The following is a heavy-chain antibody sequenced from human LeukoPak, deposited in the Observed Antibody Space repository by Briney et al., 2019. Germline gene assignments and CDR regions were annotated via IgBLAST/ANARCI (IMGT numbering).Heavy chain of an antibody. V-gene: IGHV1-69*04. Sequence: SATVSCQASGGTFSSYAISWVRQAPGQGLEWMGRIIPILGIANYAQKFQGRVTITADKSTSTAYMELSSLRSEDTAVYYCASVAAAHMSYFDYWGQGTLVTVSS. CDR2: IIPILGIA. CDR3: ASVAAAHMSYFDY. CDR1: GGTFSSYA. J-gene: IGHJ4*02. D-gene: IGHD2-2*01.